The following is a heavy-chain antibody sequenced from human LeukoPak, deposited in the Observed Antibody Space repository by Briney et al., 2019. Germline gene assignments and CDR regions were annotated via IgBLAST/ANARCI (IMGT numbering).Heavy chain of an antibody. CDR3: AKDRSSSSLDY. CDR1: GFTFSSCA. D-gene: IGHD6-13*01. CDR2: ISGSGGST. V-gene: IGHV3-23*01. Sequence: PGGSLRLSCAASGFTFSSCAMSWVRQVPGKGLEWVSAISGSGGSTYYADSVKGRFTISRDNSKNTLYLQMNGLRAEDTAVYYCAKDRSSSSLDYWGQGTLVTVSS. J-gene: IGHJ4*02.